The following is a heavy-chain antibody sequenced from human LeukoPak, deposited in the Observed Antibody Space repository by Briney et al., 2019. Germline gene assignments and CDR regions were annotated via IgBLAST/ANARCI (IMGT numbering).Heavy chain of an antibody. J-gene: IGHJ4*02. CDR3: ARVKGQWLVPDY. CDR2: INHSGRT. Sequence: SETLSLPRAVWGGSFRWYYLSGMRHPPGKGPEGSGEINHSGRTNYNPSLQSRVTISVDTSKNQFSLKLSSVTAADTAVYYCARVKGQWLVPDYWGQGTLVTVPS. D-gene: IGHD6-19*01. CDR1: GGSFRWYY. V-gene: IGHV4-34*01.